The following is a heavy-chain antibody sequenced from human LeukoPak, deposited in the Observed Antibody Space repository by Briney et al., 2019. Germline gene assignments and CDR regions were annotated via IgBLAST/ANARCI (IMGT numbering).Heavy chain of an antibody. V-gene: IGHV3-11*01. D-gene: IGHD6-6*01. J-gene: IGHJ6*03. CDR2: ISSSGSTI. CDR1: GFTFSDYY. Sequence: GGSLRLSCAASGFTFSDYYMGWIRQAPGKGLEWVSYISSSGSTIYYADSVKGRFTISRDNAKNSLYLQMNSLRAEDTAVYYCARGGQQLVVSLGKYYYYYYMDVWGKGTTVTVSS. CDR3: ARGGQQLVVSLGKYYYYYYMDV.